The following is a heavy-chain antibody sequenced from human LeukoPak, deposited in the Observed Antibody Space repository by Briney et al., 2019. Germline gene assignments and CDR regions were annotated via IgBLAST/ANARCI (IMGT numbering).Heavy chain of an antibody. CDR1: GDSVSSYH. CDR2: ISSRGST. Sequence: SETLSLTCTVSGDSVSSYHWSWLRQPPGKGLEWIGYISSRGSTSYNPSLKSRVTISVDTSKNQFSLKLSSVTAADTAVYYCARVGRGDHSWGSYYCDFWGQGTLVSVSS. J-gene: IGHJ4*02. V-gene: IGHV4-59*02. D-gene: IGHD3-16*01. CDR3: ARVGRGDHSWGSYYCDF.